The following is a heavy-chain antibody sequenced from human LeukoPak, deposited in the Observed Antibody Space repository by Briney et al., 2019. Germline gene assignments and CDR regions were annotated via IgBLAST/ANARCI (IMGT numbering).Heavy chain of an antibody. CDR2: MNPNSGNT. V-gene: IGHV1-8*02. CDR1: GYTFTGYY. Sequence: ASVKISCKASGYTFTGYYMHWVRQATGQGLEWMGWMNPNSGNTGYAQKFQGRVTMTRNTSISTAYMELSSLRAEDTAVYYCARGVDSGYDYWGQGTLVTVSS. J-gene: IGHJ4*02. D-gene: IGHD5-12*01. CDR3: ARGVDSGYDY.